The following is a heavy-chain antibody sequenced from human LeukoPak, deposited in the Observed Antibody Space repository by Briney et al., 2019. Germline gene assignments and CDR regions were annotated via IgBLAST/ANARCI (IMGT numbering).Heavy chain of an antibody. Sequence: GASVKVSCKASGYTFTSYAMNWVRQAPGQGLEWMGWINTNTGNPTYAQGFTGRFVFSLDTSVSTAYLQISSLKAEDTAVYYCARAINSALLWFGEFVDAFDIWGQGTMVTVSS. CDR1: GYTFTSYA. CDR2: INTNTGNP. V-gene: IGHV7-4-1*02. CDR3: ARAINSALLWFGEFVDAFDI. D-gene: IGHD3-10*01. J-gene: IGHJ3*02.